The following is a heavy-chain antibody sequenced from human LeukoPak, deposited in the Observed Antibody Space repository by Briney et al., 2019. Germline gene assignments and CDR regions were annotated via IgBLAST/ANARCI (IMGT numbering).Heavy chain of an antibody. CDR3: ARTMDYYGSGSLRN. V-gene: IGHV1-69*04. CDR1: GGTFSSYA. Sequence: KISCKASGGTFSSYAISWVRQAPGQGLEWMGRIIPILGIANYTQKFQGRVTITADKSTSTAYMELSSLRSEDTAVYYCARTMDYYGSGSLRNWGQGTLVTVSS. D-gene: IGHD3-10*01. J-gene: IGHJ4*02. CDR2: IIPILGIA.